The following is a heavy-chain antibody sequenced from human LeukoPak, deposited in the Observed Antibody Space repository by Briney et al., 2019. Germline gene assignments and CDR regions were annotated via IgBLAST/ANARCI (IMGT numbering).Heavy chain of an antibody. CDR1: GYRFTSYW. CDR2: IDPSDSYT. V-gene: IGHV5-10-1*01. CDR3: ARRGTTMVRGVIIPFDY. D-gene: IGHD3-10*01. J-gene: IGHJ4*02. Sequence: GESLKISCKGSGYRFTSYWISWVRQMPGKGLEWMGRIDPSDSYTNYSPSFQGHVTISADKSISTAYLQWSSLKASDTAMYYCARRGTTMVRGVIIPFDYWGQGTLVTVSS.